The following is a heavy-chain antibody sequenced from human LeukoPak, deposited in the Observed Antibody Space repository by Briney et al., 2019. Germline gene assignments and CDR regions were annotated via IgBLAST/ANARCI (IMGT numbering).Heavy chain of an antibody. J-gene: IGHJ3*02. CDR2: ISGSGGST. V-gene: IGHV3-23*01. Sequence: GGSLRLSCAASGFTFSSYSMNWVRQAPGKGLEWVSAISGSGGSTYYADSVKGRFTISRDNSKSTLYLQMNSLRAEDTAVYYCAKDYYGSGSDAFEIWGQGTMVTVSS. CDR3: AKDYYGSGSDAFEI. D-gene: IGHD3-10*01. CDR1: GFTFSSYS.